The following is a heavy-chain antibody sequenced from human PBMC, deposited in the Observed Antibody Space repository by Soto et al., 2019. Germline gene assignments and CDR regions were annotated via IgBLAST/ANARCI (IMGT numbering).Heavy chain of an antibody. CDR2: ISYDGSNK. J-gene: IGHJ6*04. V-gene: IGHV3-30*18. Sequence: GGSLRLSCAASGFTFSSYGMHWVRQAPGKGLEWVAVISYDGSNKYYADSVKGRFTISRDNSKNTLYLQMNSLRAEDTAVYYCGKDYCGFWSGRMNYGGMDVWGEGTTVTVAS. CDR1: GFTFSSYG. CDR3: GKDYCGFWSGRMNYGGMDV. D-gene: IGHD3-3*01.